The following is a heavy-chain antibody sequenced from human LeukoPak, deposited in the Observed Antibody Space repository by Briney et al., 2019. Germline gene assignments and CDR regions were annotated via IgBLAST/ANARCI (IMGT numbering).Heavy chain of an antibody. CDR1: GFVFRSYA. CDR2: MNIDGSEK. CDR3: ARDPVEWELLLDY. J-gene: IGHJ4*02. Sequence: GGSLRLSCAASGFVFRSYAMSWVRQAPGKRPEWVANMNIDGSEKYYADSVKGRFSISRDNARNSVYLQMASLRVEDTAVYYCARDPVEWELLLDYWGQGTLVTVSS. D-gene: IGHD1-26*01. V-gene: IGHV3-7*01.